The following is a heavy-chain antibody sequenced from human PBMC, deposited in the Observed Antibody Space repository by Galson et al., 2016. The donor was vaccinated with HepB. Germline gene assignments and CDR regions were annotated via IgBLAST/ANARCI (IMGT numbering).Heavy chain of an antibody. V-gene: IGHV3-21*01. CDR2: ISGSSGYR. CDR1: GFTFSSYT. Sequence: SLRLSCAASGFTFSSYTMSWVRQAPGKGLEWVSSISGSSGYRYYADSLKGRFTVSRDNARNSVYLQVNSLRAEDTAVYYCAGQRSENQPYYSDGSGYYHYWGQGTLVAASS. J-gene: IGHJ4*02. CDR3: AGQRSENQPYYSDGSGYYHY. D-gene: IGHD3-22*01.